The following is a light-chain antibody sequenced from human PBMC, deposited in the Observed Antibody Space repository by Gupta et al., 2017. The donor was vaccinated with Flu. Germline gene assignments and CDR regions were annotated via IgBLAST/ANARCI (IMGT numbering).Light chain of an antibody. CDR1: TSDVGCYNY. J-gene: IGLJ3*02. Sequence: QSITISCTGTTSDVGCYNYFSWYQQHPRNAPHLIIYEVTNRSGLSNRFSGSKSGNTASLTISGLQAEDDADYYSSSYTTSSTLVFGGGTKLTVL. V-gene: IGLV2-14*01. CDR2: EVT. CDR3: SSYTTSSTLV.